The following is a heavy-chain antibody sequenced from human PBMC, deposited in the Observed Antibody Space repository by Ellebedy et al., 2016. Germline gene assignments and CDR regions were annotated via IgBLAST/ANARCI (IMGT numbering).Heavy chain of an antibody. CDR1: GFSFGGYW. V-gene: IGHV3-74*03. J-gene: IGHJ4*02. CDR3: GRVHRNGGWDN. Sequence: GGSLRLXCAASGFSFGGYWMHWVRQVPGKGLVWVSRINNDGSFTTYADSVKGRFTISRDNAKNSLYLEMNNLRGEDTALYYCGRVHRNGGWDNWGQGTLVTVSS. CDR2: INNDGSFT. D-gene: IGHD3-16*01.